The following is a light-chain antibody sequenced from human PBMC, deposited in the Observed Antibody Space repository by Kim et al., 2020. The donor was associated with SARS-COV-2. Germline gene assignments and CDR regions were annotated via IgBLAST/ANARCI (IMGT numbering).Light chain of an antibody. Sequence: QAVTTSCTGSIGAIGSYVYVSWYQQPPGKAPKVVMYDVHMRPAGVPDRFSGSRSGNTASLTISGLQAEDEADYYCCAYAGTNSPVRFGGGTQLTVL. V-gene: IGLV2-11*03. CDR2: DVH. CDR3: CAYAGTNSPVR. J-gene: IGLJ7*01. CDR1: IGAIGSYVY.